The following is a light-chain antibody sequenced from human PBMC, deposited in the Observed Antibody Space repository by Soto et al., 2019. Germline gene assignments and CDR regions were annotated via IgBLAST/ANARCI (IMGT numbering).Light chain of an antibody. Sequence: AIRMTQSPSSLSASTGDRVTITCRASQDVSGYVAWYQQKPGKPPRLLIYAASTLQTGVPSRFSGSGSGTDFTLTITCLQYEDYATYYCQQYSSHATFGQGTRVEIK. CDR3: QQYSSHAT. CDR2: AAS. J-gene: IGKJ1*01. CDR1: QDVSGY. V-gene: IGKV1-8*01.